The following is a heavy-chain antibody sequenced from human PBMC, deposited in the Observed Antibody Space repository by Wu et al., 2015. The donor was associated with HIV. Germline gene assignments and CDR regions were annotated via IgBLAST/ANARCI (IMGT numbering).Heavy chain of an antibody. V-gene: IGHV1-46*01. Sequence: QVQLLQSGAEVKKPGASVMVSCKASGYTFIDYYIYWVRKTPGQGLEWMGIINPSGGSTSYAQKFQGRVTMTRDTSTSTVYMELSSLRSEDTAVYYCARGEKITMIVVVHPGYFDYWGQGTLVTVSS. D-gene: IGHD3-22*01. CDR3: ARGEKITMIVVVHPGYFDY. J-gene: IGHJ4*02. CDR1: GYTFIDYY. CDR2: INPSGGST.